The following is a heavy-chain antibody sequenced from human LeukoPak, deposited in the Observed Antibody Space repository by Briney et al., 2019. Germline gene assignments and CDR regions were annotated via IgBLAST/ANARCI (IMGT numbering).Heavy chain of an antibody. D-gene: IGHD6-13*01. CDR2: ISGSGGST. CDR3: ATDRRTWDSSDY. Sequence: GGSLRLSCAASVFTFSSYAMSWVRQAPGKGLEWVSAISGSGGSTYYADSVKGRFTISRDNSKNTLYLQMNSLRAEDTAVYYCATDRRTWDSSDYWGQGTLVTVSS. CDR1: VFTFSSYA. V-gene: IGHV3-23*01. J-gene: IGHJ4*02.